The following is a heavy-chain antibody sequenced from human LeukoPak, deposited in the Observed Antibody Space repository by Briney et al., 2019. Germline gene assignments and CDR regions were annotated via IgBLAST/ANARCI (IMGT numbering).Heavy chain of an antibody. CDR1: GGTFSSYA. V-gene: IGHV1-69*05. D-gene: IGHD3-3*01. J-gene: IGHJ5*02. Sequence: SVKVSCKASGGTFSSYAISWVRQAPGQGLEWMGRIIPIFGTANYALKFQGRVTITTDESTSTAYMELSSLRSEDTAVYYCARDARFLEWFHESPDWFDPWGQGTLVTVSS. CDR3: ARDARFLEWFHESPDWFDP. CDR2: IIPIFGTA.